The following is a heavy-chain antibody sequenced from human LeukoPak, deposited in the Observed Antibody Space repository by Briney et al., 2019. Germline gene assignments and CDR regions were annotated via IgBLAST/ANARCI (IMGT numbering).Heavy chain of an antibody. CDR2: IKYDESVT. D-gene: IGHD5-18*01. V-gene: IGHV3-74*01. CDR3: ARDRVVDTAKIGKFYNYHMDV. CDR1: GFTFSSYW. Sequence: GGSLRLSCAASGFTFSSYWMHWVRQAPGKGLVWVSRIKYDESVTNYADSVKGRFTISRDNAKNSLFLQMNSLRAEDAAVYYCARDRVVDTAKIGKFYNYHMDVWGKGTTVTVSS. J-gene: IGHJ6*03.